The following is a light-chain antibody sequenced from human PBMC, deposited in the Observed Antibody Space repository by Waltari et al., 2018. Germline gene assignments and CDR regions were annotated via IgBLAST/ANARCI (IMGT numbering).Light chain of an antibody. CDR2: QDT. J-gene: IGLJ1*01. CDR1: KLGNKY. V-gene: IGLV3-1*01. Sequence: SSELTQPPSVSVSPGQTASVTCSGDKLGNKYASWYQQKPGQSPVLVIYQDTKRPSGIPGRFSGSNAGNTATLTITGTQALDEADYYCQAWDSNTAHYVFGTGTKVTVL. CDR3: QAWDSNTAHYV.